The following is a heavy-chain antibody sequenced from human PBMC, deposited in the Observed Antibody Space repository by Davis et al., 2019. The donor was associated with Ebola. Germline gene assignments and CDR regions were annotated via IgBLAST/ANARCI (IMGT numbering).Heavy chain of an antibody. CDR1: GDSISSGDYY. V-gene: IGHV4-30-4*01. CDR2: IYYSGNT. D-gene: IGHD6-19*01. J-gene: IGHJ4*02. Sequence: SETLSLTCTVSGDSISSGDYYWTWIRQPPGKALEWIGYIYYSGNTYYNPSLQSRTTLSVDTSKNQFSLQLKSVTPEDTAVYYCARAATSGLRWGPGTRVIVSS. CDR3: ARAATSGLR.